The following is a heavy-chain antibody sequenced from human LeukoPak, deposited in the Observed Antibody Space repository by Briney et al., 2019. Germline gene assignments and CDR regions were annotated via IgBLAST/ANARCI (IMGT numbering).Heavy chain of an antibody. CDR1: GYRFTDYY. D-gene: IGHD4-17*01. CDR3: ASGDHRGGDYSSGN. J-gene: IGHJ4*02. V-gene: IGHV1-2*02. Sequence: GASVKVSCKASGYRFTDYYMHWVRQAPGQGLEWMGWINPINGDTIYARKFRGRVTVTRDTSITTAYMELSRLRSDDTAVYYCASGDHRGGDYSSGNWGQGTLVTVSS. CDR2: INPINGDT.